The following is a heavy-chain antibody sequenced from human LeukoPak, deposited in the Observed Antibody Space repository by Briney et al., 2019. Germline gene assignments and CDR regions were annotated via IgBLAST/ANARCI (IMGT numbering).Heavy chain of an antibody. CDR1: GGTFSSYA. V-gene: IGHV1-69*06. CDR3: ARSAVHDAFDI. J-gene: IGHJ3*02. Sequence: SVKVSCKASGGTFSSYAISWVRQAPGQGLEWMGGIIPIFGTANYAQKFRGRVTITADKSTSTAYMELSSLRSEDTAVYYCARSAVHDAFDIWGQGTMVTVSS. CDR2: IIPIFGTA. D-gene: IGHD1-1*01.